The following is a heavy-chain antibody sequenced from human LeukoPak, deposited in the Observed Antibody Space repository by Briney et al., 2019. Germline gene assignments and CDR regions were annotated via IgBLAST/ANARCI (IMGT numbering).Heavy chain of an antibody. Sequence: SETLSLTCIVYGCSIRSYYWSWVRQPPGKGLERIGYIYYSGSTNYKPSLKSRVTISVDTSKNHFSLKLSSVTAADTAVYYCARGHYKEYFDYWGQGTLVTVSS. CDR3: ARGHYKEYFDY. CDR2: IYYSGST. CDR1: GCSIRSYY. V-gene: IGHV4-59*01. D-gene: IGHD4-11*01. J-gene: IGHJ4*02.